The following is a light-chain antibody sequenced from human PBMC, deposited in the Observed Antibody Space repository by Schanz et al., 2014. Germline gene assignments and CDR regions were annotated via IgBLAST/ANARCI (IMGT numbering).Light chain of an antibody. V-gene: IGKV3-15*01. J-gene: IGKJ4*01. CDR1: EDVTNN. Sequence: EIVMTQSPATLSVSLGERVTLSCRASEDVTNNLAWFQQKPGRAPRLLIYGASTRATGTPARFSGSGSGTEFTLTISSLQSEDFAVYHCQQYNDLLTFGGGTKVEIK. CDR2: GAS. CDR3: QQYNDLLT.